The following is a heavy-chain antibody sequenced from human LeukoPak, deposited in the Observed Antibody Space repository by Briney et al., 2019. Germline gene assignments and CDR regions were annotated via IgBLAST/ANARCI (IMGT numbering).Heavy chain of an antibody. CDR3: AKISARYCSGGSCWYYFDY. CDR2: ISAYNGNT. D-gene: IGHD2-15*01. J-gene: IGHJ4*02. Sequence: ASVKVSCKASGYTFTSYGISWVRQAPGQGLEWMGWISAYNGNTNYAQKLQGRVTMTTDTSTSTAYMELRSLRSDDTAVYYCAKISARYCSGGSCWYYFDYWGQGTLVTVSS. V-gene: IGHV1-18*01. CDR1: GYTFTSYG.